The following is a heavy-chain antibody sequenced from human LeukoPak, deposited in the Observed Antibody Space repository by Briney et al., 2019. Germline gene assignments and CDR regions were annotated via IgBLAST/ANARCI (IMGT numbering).Heavy chain of an antibody. CDR3: ARAFEVMVGVYFDY. J-gene: IGHJ4*02. V-gene: IGHV3-21*01. Sequence: GGSLRLSCAASGFTFSSYSMNWVRQAPGKGLEWVSSISSSSSYIYYADSVKGRFTISRDNAKNSLYLQMNSLRAEDTAVYYCARAFEVMVGVYFDYWGQGTLVTVSS. CDR1: GFTFSSYS. D-gene: IGHD2-21*01. CDR2: ISSSSSYI.